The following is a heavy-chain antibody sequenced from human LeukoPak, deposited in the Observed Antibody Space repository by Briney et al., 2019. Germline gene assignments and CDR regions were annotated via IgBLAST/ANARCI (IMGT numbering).Heavy chain of an antibody. D-gene: IGHD2-15*01. V-gene: IGHV1-8*03. CDR1: GYTFTSYD. CDR3: ARGKGYCSGGSCFWGNWFDP. CDR2: MNPNSGNT. J-gene: IGHJ5*02. Sequence: ASVKASCKASGYTFTSYDINWVRQATGHGLEWMGWMNPNSGNTGYAQKFQGRVTITRNTSISTAYMELSSLRCEDTAVYYCARGKGYCSGGSCFWGNWFDPWGQGTLVTVSS.